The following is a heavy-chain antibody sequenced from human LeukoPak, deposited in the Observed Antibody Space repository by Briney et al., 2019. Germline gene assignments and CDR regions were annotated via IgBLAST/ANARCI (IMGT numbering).Heavy chain of an antibody. D-gene: IGHD5-18*01. J-gene: IGHJ4*02. CDR2: IRSKANSYAT. V-gene: IGHV3-73*01. CDR3: TSFVDTAMMYYFDY. CDR1: GFTFSGSA. Sequence: GGSLRLSCAASGFTFSGSAMHWVRQASGKGLELVGLIRSKANSYATAYAASVKGRFTISRDDSKNTAYLQMNSLKTEDTAVYYCTSFVDTAMMYYFDYWGQGTLVTVSS.